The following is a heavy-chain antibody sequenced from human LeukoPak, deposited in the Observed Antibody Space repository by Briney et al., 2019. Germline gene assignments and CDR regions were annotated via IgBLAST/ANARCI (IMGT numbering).Heavy chain of an antibody. J-gene: IGHJ4*02. V-gene: IGHV3-23*01. CDR3: ARHSFSYDFWSRPGVDY. CDR1: GFTFSSYA. Sequence: GGSLRLSCAASGFTFSSYAMSWVRQAPGKGLEWVSAISGSGGSTYYADSVKGRFTISRDNSKNTLYLQMNSLRAEDTAVYYCARHSFSYDFWSRPGVDYWGQGTLVTVSS. D-gene: IGHD3-3*01. CDR2: ISGSGGST.